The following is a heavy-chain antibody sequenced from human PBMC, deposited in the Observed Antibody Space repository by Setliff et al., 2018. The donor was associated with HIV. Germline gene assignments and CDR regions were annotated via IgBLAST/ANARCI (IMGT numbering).Heavy chain of an antibody. J-gene: IGHJ4*02. CDR1: GRSITTGGSY. D-gene: IGHD2-15*01. Sequence: SETLSLTCSVSGRSITTGGSYWNWIRQHPGKGLEWIGYIYHSGGTYYTPSLQSRVTMSLDTSKNQFSLKLSHVTAADTAVYYCASEKVAWTVSDSFFEFWGQGVPVTVSS. V-gene: IGHV4-31*03. CDR2: IYHSGGT. CDR3: ASEKVAWTVSDSFFEF.